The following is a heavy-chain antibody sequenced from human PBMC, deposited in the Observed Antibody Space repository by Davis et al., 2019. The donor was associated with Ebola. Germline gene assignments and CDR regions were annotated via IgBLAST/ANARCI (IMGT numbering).Heavy chain of an antibody. Sequence: GESLKISCAASGFTFNTYAMHWVRQAPGKGLEWVAVISFDGIKKYYADSVKGRFAISRDNSRRTLSLQVNSLRREDTAVYYCVRDAGSKWYSNWFDPWGQGTLVTVSS. CDR1: GFTFNTYA. CDR3: VRDAGSKWYSNWFDP. J-gene: IGHJ5*02. CDR2: ISFDGIKK. D-gene: IGHD6-13*01. V-gene: IGHV3-30*09.